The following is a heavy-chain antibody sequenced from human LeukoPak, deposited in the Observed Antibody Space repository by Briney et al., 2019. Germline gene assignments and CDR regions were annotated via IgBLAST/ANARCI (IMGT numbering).Heavy chain of an antibody. V-gene: IGHV3-66*02. CDR3: ARNLDYYYMDV. J-gene: IGHJ6*03. Sequence: GGSLRLSCAASGFTVSSNYMSWVRQAPGKGLEWVSVIHSGGSTYYADSVKGRFTISRDNSKNTLYLQMNSLRAEDAAVYYCARNLDYYYMDVWGKGTTVTVSS. CDR2: IHSGGST. CDR1: GFTVSSNY.